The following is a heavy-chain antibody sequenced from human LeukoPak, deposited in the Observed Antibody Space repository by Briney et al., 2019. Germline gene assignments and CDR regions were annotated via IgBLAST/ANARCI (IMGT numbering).Heavy chain of an antibody. CDR2: IYYSGST. CDR1: GYSISSGYY. J-gene: IGHJ5*02. V-gene: IGHV4-38-2*02. Sequence: SETLSLTCIVSGYSISSGYYWGWIRQPPGKGLEWIGSIYYSGSTYYNPSLKSRVTISVDTSKNQFSLKLSSVTAADTAVYYCARDEGIQLWLAWGQGTLVTVSS. D-gene: IGHD5-18*01. CDR3: ARDEGIQLWLA.